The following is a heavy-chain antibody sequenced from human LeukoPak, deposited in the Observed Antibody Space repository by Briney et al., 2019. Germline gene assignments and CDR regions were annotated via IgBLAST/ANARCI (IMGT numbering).Heavy chain of an antibody. J-gene: IGHJ3*02. Sequence: GGSLRLSCVASGFTFGSYSMNWVRQAPGKGLEWLSYISSSSSSIYYADSVKGRFTISRANAKNSLYLQMNSLRAEDTAVYYCARDYPVFAEKNYGSGKGYAFDIWGQGTMVTVSS. V-gene: IGHV3-48*04. CDR3: ARDYPVFAEKNYGSGKGYAFDI. CDR2: ISSSSSSI. CDR1: GFTFGSYS. D-gene: IGHD3-10*01.